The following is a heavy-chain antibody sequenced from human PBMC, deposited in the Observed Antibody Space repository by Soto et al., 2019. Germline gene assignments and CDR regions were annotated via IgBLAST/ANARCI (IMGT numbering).Heavy chain of an antibody. D-gene: IGHD3-9*01. CDR2: IYWNDDK. J-gene: IGHJ5*02. Sequence: SGPTLVNLTQTLTLTCTFSVFSPSTSGVGVGWIRQPPGKALEWLALIYWNDDKRYRPSLKSRLTITKDTSKNQVVLTMTNMDPVDTATYYCAHTDILTGSNWFDPWGQGTLVTVSS. CDR1: VFSPSTSGVG. V-gene: IGHV2-5*01. CDR3: AHTDILTGSNWFDP.